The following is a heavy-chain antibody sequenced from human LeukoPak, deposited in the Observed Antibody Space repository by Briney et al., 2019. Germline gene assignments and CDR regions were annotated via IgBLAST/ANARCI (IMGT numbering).Heavy chain of an antibody. J-gene: IGHJ4*02. CDR2: ISSSSSYI. CDR3: ARRVPAATVDY. D-gene: IGHD2-2*01. CDR1: GFTFSSYS. V-gene: IGHV3-21*01. Sequence: GGSLRLSCAASGFTFSSYSMNWVRQAPGKGLEWGSSISSSSSYIYYADSVKGRFTISRDNAKTSLYLQMNSLRAEDTAVYYCARRVPAATVDYWGQGALVTVSS.